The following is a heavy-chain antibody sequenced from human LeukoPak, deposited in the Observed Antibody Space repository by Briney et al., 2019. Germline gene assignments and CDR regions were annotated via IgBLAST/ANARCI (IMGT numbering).Heavy chain of an antibody. CDR2: ISSSSSYI. CDR3: ARAHQYSSSSNY. CDR1: GFTFSSYS. J-gene: IGHJ4*02. V-gene: IGHV3-21*01. Sequence: GGSLRLSCAASGFTFSSYSMNWVRQAPGKGLEWVSSISSSSSYIYYADSVKGRFTISRGNAKNSLYLQMNSLRAEDTAVYYCARAHQYSSSSNYWGQGTLVTVSS. D-gene: IGHD6-6*01.